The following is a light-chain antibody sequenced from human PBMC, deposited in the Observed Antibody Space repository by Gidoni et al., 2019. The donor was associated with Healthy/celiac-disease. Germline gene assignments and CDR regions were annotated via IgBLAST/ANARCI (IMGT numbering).Light chain of an antibody. J-gene: IGLJ2*01. Sequence: YVLPHPPSVPAAPGQTARITCGGNNIGSKSVHWYQQKPGQAPVLVIYYDSDRPSGIPERFSGSNSGNTATLTISRVEAGDEADYYCQVWESSSDHVVFGGGTKLTVL. V-gene: IGLV3-21*01. CDR2: YDS. CDR1: NIGSKS. CDR3: QVWESSSDHVV.